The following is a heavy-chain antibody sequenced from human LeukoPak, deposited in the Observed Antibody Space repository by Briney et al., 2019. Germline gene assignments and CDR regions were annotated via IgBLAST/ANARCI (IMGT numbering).Heavy chain of an antibody. CDR1: GGSISSYY. J-gene: IGHJ3*02. V-gene: IGHV4-59*01. CDR3: ARGGAAFPDAFDI. D-gene: IGHD3-3*02. Sequence: PSETLSLTCTVSGGSISSYYWSWIRQPPGKGLEWIGYIYYSGSTNYNPSLKSRVTISVDTSKNQFSLKLSSVTAADTAVYYCARGGAAFPDAFDIWGQGTMVTVSS. CDR2: IYYSGST.